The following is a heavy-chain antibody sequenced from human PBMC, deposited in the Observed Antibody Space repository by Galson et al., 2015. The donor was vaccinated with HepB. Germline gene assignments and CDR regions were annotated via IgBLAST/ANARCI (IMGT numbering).Heavy chain of an antibody. V-gene: IGHV6-1*01. J-gene: IGHJ6*02. CDR2: TYYRAKWYQ. CDR1: GDSVSSNTAA. Sequence: CAISGDSVSSNTAAWNWIRQSPSRGLEWLGRTYYRAKWYQDYAVSVKRRMTINSDTSKNQFSLHLNSVTPEDTAVYYCARVRTRRPPHYYYGLDVWGQGTTVTVSS. CDR3: ARVRTRRPPHYYYGLDV.